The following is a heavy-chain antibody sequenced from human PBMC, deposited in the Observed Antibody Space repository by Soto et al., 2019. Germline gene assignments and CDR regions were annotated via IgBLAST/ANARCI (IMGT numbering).Heavy chain of an antibody. CDR2: TYYRSKWYN. CDR3: ARTLAYYDFWSGYYHYYYYGMDV. J-gene: IGHJ6*02. D-gene: IGHD3-3*01. V-gene: IGHV6-1*01. CDR1: GDSVSSNSAA. Sequence: SQTLSLTGAISGDSVSSNSAAWNWIRQSPSRGLEWLGRTYYRSKWYNDYAVSVKSRITINPDTSKNQFSLQLNSVTPEDTAVYYCARTLAYYDFWSGYYHYYYYGMDVWGQGTTVTVS.